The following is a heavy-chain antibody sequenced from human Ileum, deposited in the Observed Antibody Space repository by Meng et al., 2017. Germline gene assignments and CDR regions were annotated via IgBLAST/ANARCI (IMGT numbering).Heavy chain of an antibody. V-gene: IGHV3-33*01. CDR1: VFTFKFYG. D-gene: IGHD1-1*01. Sequence: QVGVEVLGSVVVTAGSSRRPSCSASVFTFKFYGMLWVRQVPGKGLEWVTVIHNDENAPFYADSVKGRFTISRDNSKNTLYLQLNSLRAEDTAVYYGATDGPDHDIDNWGRGTLVTVSS. CDR2: IHNDENAP. CDR3: ATDGPDHDIDN. J-gene: IGHJ4*02.